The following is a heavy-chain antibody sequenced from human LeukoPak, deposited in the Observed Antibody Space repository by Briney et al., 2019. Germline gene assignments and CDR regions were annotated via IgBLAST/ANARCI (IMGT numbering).Heavy chain of an antibody. CDR2: ISGSGGST. CDR3: AKGSRNNWFDP. J-gene: IGHJ5*02. Sequence: WVSAISGSGGSTYHADSVKGRFTISRDNSKNTLYLQMNSLRAEDTAVYYCAKGSRNNWFDPWGEGTLVTVSS. V-gene: IGHV3-23*01.